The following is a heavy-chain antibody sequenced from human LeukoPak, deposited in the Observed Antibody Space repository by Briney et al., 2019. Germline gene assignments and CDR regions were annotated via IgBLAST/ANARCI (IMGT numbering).Heavy chain of an antibody. Sequence: WASVKVSCKASEYTFTGYYMHWVRQAPGQGLEWMGWINPNNGGTNYAQEFQGRVTMTRDTSISTAYMELSRLRSDDTAVYYCARVVGAPRYYFDYWGQGTLATVSS. D-gene: IGHD1-26*01. V-gene: IGHV1-2*02. CDR2: INPNNGGT. J-gene: IGHJ4*02. CDR1: EYTFTGYY. CDR3: ARVVGAPRYYFDY.